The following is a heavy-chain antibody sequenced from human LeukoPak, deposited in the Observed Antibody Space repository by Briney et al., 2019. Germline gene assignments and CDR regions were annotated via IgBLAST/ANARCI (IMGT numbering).Heavy chain of an antibody. D-gene: IGHD5-18*01. V-gene: IGHV4-34*01. CDR2: INHSGST. CDR1: GGSFSGYY. J-gene: IGHJ6*02. CDR3: ARGANTGGYSYGYYYYYGMDV. Sequence: TSETLSLTCAVYGGSFSGYYWSWIRQPPGKGLEWIGEINHSGSTNYNPSLKSRVTISVDTSKNQFSLKLSSVTAADTAVYYCARGANTGGYSYGYYYYYGMDVWGQGTTVTVSS.